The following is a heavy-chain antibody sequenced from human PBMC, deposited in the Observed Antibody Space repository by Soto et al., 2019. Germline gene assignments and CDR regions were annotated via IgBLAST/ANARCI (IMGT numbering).Heavy chain of an antibody. CDR3: VKDGGYCSSSTCYSPRNHYFDS. CDR2: IKFDGSEK. J-gene: IGHJ4*02. CDR1: GFIFSDYW. V-gene: IGHV3-7*03. D-gene: IGHD2-2*01. Sequence: PGGSLRLSCAASGFIFSDYWMSWVRQAPGKGPEWVANIKFDGSEKQYVDSVRGRFTISRDNSRSSLFLQMNSLRAGDTAVYYCVKDGGYCSSSTCYSPRNHYFDSWGQGTLVTV.